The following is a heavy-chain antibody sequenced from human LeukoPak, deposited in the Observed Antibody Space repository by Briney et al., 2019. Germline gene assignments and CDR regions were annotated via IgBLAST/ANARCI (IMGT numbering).Heavy chain of an antibody. V-gene: IGHV1-2*02. CDR1: GYTFTGYY. CDR2: INPNSGGT. CDR3: ARGSLMVRGVIITGY. D-gene: IGHD3-10*01. Sequence: ASVKVSCKASGYTFTGYYMHWMRQAPGQGLEWMGWINPNSGGTNYAQKFQGRVTMTRDTSISTAYMELSRPRSDDTAVYYCARGSLMVRGVIITGYWGQGTLVTVSS. J-gene: IGHJ4*02.